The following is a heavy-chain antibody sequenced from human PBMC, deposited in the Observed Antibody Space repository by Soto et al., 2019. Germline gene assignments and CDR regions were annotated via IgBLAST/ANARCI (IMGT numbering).Heavy chain of an antibody. V-gene: IGHV3-74*01. CDR3: ARERTSKGGMDV. CDR1: GFTFSNDW. Sequence: GGSLRLSCAASGFTFSNDWMNWVRQGPGKGLEWVSRIISGGTRVTYADSVKGRFTIARDNAKNTLYLEMHSLTAEDTAVYYCARERTSKGGMDVWGQGTTVTVSS. CDR2: IISGGTRV. J-gene: IGHJ6*02.